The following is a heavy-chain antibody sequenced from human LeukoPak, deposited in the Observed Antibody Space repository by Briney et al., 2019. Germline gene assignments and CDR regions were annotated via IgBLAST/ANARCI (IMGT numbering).Heavy chain of an antibody. CDR1: GFTFSSYA. J-gene: IGHJ4*02. Sequence: GRSLRLSCAASGFTFSSYAMSWVRQAPGKGLEWVSAISGSGASTYYADSVKGRFTISRDNSKNTLHLQMNSLRAEDTAVYYCAKDSCSGGSCYHDYWGQGTLVTVSS. CDR2: ISGSGAST. D-gene: IGHD2-15*01. CDR3: AKDSCSGGSCYHDY. V-gene: IGHV3-23*01.